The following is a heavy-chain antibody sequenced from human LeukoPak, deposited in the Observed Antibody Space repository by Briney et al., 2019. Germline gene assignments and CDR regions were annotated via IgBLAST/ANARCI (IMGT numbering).Heavy chain of an antibody. CDR1: GYTFTSYY. J-gene: IGHJ2*01. CDR3: ARVGSSGRRHWYFDL. V-gene: IGHV1-46*01. CDR2: INPSGGST. D-gene: IGHD3-22*01. Sequence: ASVKVSCKASGYTFTSYYMHWVRQAPGQGLEWMGIINPSGGSTSCAQKFQGRVTMTRDTSTSTVYMELSSLRSEDTAVYYCARVGSSGRRHWYFDLWGRGTLVTVSS.